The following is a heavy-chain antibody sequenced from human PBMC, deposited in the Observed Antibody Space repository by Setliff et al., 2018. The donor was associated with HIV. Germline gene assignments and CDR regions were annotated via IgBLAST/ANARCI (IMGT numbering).Heavy chain of an antibody. CDR3: ARGGRVVPAAIGSNAYDI. D-gene: IGHD2-2*01. CDR1: GGTLSSYD. CDR2: IIPVFGET. Sequence: ASVKVSCKASGGTLSSYDISWVRQAPGQGLEWMGRIIPVFGETNYAQKFQGRVTITADEFTSTAYMELSSLRSEDTAVYYCARGGRVVPAAIGSNAYDIWGQGTKVTVS. V-gene: IGHV1-69*13. J-gene: IGHJ3*02.